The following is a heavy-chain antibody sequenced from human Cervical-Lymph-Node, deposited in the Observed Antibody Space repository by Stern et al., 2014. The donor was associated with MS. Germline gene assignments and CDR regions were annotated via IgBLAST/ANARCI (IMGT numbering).Heavy chain of an antibody. Sequence: VQLVQSGSGLVKPSQTLSLTCAVSGGSISSGGYSWSWIRQPPGKGLEWSGYIYHSGSTYYNPSLKSRVTISVDRSKNQFSLKLSSVTAADTAVYYCARSSTVTPNAFDIWGQGTMVTVSS. J-gene: IGHJ3*02. CDR3: ARSSTVTPNAFDI. D-gene: IGHD4-17*01. CDR2: IYHSGST. V-gene: IGHV4-30-2*01. CDR1: GGSISSGGYS.